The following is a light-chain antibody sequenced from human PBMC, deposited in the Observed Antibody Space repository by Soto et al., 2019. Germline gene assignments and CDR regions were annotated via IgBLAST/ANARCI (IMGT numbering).Light chain of an antibody. Sequence: DIQMTQSPSSLSASVGDRVTIAFRASQSISSYLNWYQQKPGKAPKLLIYDASSLESGVPSRFSGSGSGTEFTLTISSLQPEDFAVYYCQQYDNWPTFGQGTKVDI. V-gene: IGKV1-39*01. CDR2: DAS. CDR1: QSISSY. J-gene: IGKJ1*01. CDR3: QQYDNWPT.